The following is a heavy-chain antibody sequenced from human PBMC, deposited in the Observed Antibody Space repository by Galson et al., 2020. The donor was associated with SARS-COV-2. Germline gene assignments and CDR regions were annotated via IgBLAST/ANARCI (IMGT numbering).Heavy chain of an antibody. CDR3: AREVRGNV. V-gene: IGHV3-53*01. D-gene: IGHD6-13*01. Sequence: GESLKISCAASGFTVSSNYMSWVRQAPGKGLEWVSVIYSGGSTYYADSVKGRFTISRDNSKNTLYLQMNSLRAEDTAVYYCAREVRGNVWGKGTTVTVSS. CDR1: GFTVSSNY. J-gene: IGHJ6*04. CDR2: IYSGGST.